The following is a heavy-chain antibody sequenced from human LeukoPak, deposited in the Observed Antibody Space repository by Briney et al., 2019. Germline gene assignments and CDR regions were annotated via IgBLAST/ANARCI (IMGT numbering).Heavy chain of an antibody. CDR2: ISSSSYI. V-gene: IGHV3-21*01. CDR3: AGDLDPRYCSSTSCYPIDP. J-gene: IGHJ5*02. Sequence: GGSLRLSCAASGFTFSSYSMNWVRQAPGKGLEWVSSISSSSYIYYADSVKGRFTISRDNAKNSLYLQMNSLRAEDTAVYYCAGDLDPRYCSSTSCYPIDPWGQGTLVTVSS. D-gene: IGHD2-2*01. CDR1: GFTFSSYS.